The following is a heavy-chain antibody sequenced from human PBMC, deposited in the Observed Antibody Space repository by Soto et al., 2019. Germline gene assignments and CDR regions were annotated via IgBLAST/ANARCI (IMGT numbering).Heavy chain of an antibody. D-gene: IGHD1-20*01. CDR3: ARVAYNWNDVGAFDI. J-gene: IGHJ3*02. CDR2: ISSSGSSI. V-gene: IGHV3-48*03. CDR1: GFTFSSYE. Sequence: GESLQISCASSGFTFSSYEMTWVRKAPGKGLEWVSYISSSGSSIYYADSVKGRFTISRDNAKNSLYLQMNSLRAEDTAVYYCARVAYNWNDVGAFDIWGHGTMVTVS.